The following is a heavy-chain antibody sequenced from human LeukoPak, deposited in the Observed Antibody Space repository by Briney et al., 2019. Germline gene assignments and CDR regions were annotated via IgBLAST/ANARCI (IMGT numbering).Heavy chain of an antibody. CDR1: GFTFSSYA. J-gene: IGHJ3*02. D-gene: IGHD3-22*01. V-gene: IGHV3-23*01. Sequence: GGSLRLSCAASGFTFSSYAMSWVRQAPGKGLEWVSAISGSGDTTYYADSVKSRFTISRDNSKNTLYLQMNSLRAEDTAVYYCAKDDSNDAFDIWGQGTMVTVSS. CDR2: ISGSGDTT. CDR3: AKDDSNDAFDI.